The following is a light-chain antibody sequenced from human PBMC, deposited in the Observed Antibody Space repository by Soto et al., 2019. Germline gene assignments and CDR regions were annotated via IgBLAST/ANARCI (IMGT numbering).Light chain of an antibody. CDR3: CSYAGSRTHVL. CDR1: SSDVGSYNL. CDR2: EVS. V-gene: IGLV2-23*02. J-gene: IGLJ2*01. Sequence: QSPLTQPASMSGSPGQSITISCIGTSSDVGSYNLVSWYQQHPGKAPKVLIYEVSERPSGVSNRFSGSKSGNTASLTISGLQAEDEAEYYCCSYAGSRTHVLFGGGTKLTVL.